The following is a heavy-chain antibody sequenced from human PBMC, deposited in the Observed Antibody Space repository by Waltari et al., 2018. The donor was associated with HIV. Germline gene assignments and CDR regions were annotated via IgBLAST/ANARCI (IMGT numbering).Heavy chain of an antibody. D-gene: IGHD2-21*01. V-gene: IGHV3-7*01. CDR2: INQDGTKK. Sequence: EVQLVESGGGLVQPGGSLRLSCVASGFTFTSYYMSWVRQAPGEGLECVANINQDGTKKFYVDSVKGRFTISRDNAKNSVYLQINSLRAEDSAIYYCARDLWPEDFWGQGTLVTVSS. CDR3: ARDLWPEDF. J-gene: IGHJ4*02. CDR1: GFTFTSYY.